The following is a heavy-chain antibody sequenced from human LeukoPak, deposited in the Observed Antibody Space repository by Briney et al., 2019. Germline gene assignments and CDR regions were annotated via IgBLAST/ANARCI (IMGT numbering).Heavy chain of an antibody. V-gene: IGHV3-23*01. CDR1: GFTFSSYA. CDR3: ARGRMYRDAFDI. Sequence: GGSLRLSCAASGFTFSSYAMSWVRQAPGKGLEWVSAISGSGGSTYYADSVKGRFTISRDNSKNTLYLQMNSLRAEDTAVYYCARGRMYRDAFDIWGQGTMVTVSS. D-gene: IGHD2-8*01. CDR2: ISGSGGST. J-gene: IGHJ3*02.